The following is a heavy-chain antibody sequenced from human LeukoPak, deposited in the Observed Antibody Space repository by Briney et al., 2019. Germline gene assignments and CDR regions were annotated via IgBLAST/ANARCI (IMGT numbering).Heavy chain of an antibody. CDR3: ARGADGVSSNSRGWFDP. CDR1: GFTFSSHS. V-gene: IGHV3-48*04. Sequence: GGSLRLSCAASGFTFSSHSMNWVRQAPGKGLEWVSYISSSGSTIYYADSVKGRFTISRDNAKNSLYLQMNSLRAEDTAVYSCARGADGVSSNSRGWFDPWGQGTLVTVSS. CDR2: ISSSGSTI. J-gene: IGHJ5*02. D-gene: IGHD2-15*01.